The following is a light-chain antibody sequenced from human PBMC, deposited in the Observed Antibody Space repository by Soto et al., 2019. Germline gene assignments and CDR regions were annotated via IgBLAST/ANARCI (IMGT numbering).Light chain of an antibody. CDR3: QQYDNWPWT. V-gene: IGKV3-15*01. CDR1: QSVSRN. J-gene: IGKJ1*01. CDR2: GAS. Sequence: EVVMTQSPATLSMSPGEGATLSCRASQSVSRNFAWFQHKPGRAPRLLIYGASTRANGVPARFGGSGSGTEFTLTISSLLSEDFAVYYCQQYDNWPWTFGQGTKV.